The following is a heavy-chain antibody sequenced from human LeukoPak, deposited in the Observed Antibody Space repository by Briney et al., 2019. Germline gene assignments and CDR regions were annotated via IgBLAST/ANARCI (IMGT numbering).Heavy chain of an antibody. CDR2: IHRDGST. V-gene: IGHV3-66*01. CDR1: GITVSSNY. CDR3: ARDGYSAYHSVS. Sequence: PGGSLRLSCVASGITVSSNYMSWVRKAPGKGLEWVSSIHRDGSTFYADSVKGRFTISRDNSKNTLYLQMNSLGAEDTAVYYCARDGYSAYHSVSWGQGTLVTVSS. J-gene: IGHJ5*02. D-gene: IGHD5-12*01.